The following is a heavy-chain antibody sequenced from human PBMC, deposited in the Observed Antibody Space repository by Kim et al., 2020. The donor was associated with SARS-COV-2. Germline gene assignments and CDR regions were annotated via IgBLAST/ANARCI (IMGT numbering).Heavy chain of an antibody. CDR3: ARSSRVGATTPSWFDP. J-gene: IGHJ5*02. D-gene: IGHD1-26*01. V-gene: IGHV4-59*01. Sequence: SLKSRVTISVDTSKNQFSLKLSSVTAADTAVYYCARSSRVGATTPSWFDPWGQGTLVTVSS.